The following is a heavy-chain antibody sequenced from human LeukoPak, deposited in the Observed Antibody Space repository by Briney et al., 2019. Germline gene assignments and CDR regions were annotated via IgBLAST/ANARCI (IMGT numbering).Heavy chain of an antibody. D-gene: IGHD6-6*01. CDR1: GFTFSSYA. CDR2: ISYDGSNK. CDR3: AIPTPPTSIAAPPSAFDI. Sequence: GGSLRLSCAASGFTFSSYAMHWVRQAPGKGLEWVAVISYDGSNKYYADSVKGRFTISRDNSKNTLYLQMNSLRAEDTAVYYCAIPTPPTSIAAPPSAFDIWGQGTMVTVSS. V-gene: IGHV3-30-3*01. J-gene: IGHJ3*02.